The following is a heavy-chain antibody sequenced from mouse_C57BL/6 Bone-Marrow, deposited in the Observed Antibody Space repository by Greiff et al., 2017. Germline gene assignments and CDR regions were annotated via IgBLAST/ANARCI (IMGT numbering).Heavy chain of an antibody. D-gene: IGHD2-12*01. CDR3: AIRRDYAMDY. J-gene: IGHJ4*01. CDR1: GYTFTDYN. CDR2: INPNNGGT. V-gene: IGHV1-18*01. Sequence: EVKLQQSGPELVKPGASVKIPCKASGYTFTDYNMDWVKQSHGKSLEWIGDINPNNGGTIYNQKFKGKATLTVAKSSSTAYMELRSLTSEDTAVYYCAIRRDYAMDYWCQGTSVTVSS.